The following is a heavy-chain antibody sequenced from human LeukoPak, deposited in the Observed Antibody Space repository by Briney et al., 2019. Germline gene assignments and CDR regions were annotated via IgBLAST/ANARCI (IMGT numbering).Heavy chain of an antibody. J-gene: IGHJ4*02. D-gene: IGHD3-3*01. V-gene: IGHV1-18*01. CDR3: ARAWAITIFGVGEDFDY. CDR2: ISAYNGNT. CDR1: GYTFTNYG. Sequence: ASVKVSCKASGYTFTNYGISWVRQAPGQGLEWMGWISAYNGNTNYAQKLQGRVTMTTDTSTSTAYMEPRSLRSDDTAVYYCARAWAITIFGVGEDFDYWGQGTLVTVSS.